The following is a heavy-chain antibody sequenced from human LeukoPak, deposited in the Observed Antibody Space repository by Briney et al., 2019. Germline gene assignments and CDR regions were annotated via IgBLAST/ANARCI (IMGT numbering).Heavy chain of an antibody. D-gene: IGHD3-10*01. CDR1: GFTFDDYG. J-gene: IGHJ4*02. Sequence: PGGSLRLSRAASGFTFDDYGMSWVRQAPGKGLEWVSGINWSGGSTGYADSLKGRFIISRDNAKNSLYLQMNSLRAEDTAVYYCARALLWFGESTCFDYWGQGTLVTVSS. V-gene: IGHV3-20*04. CDR3: ARALLWFGESTCFDY. CDR2: INWSGGST.